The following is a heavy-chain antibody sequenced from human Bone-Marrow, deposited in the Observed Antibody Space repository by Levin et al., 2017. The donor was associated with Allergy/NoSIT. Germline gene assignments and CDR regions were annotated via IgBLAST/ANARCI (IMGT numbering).Heavy chain of an antibody. D-gene: IGHD6-25*01. CDR3: TRGYSSASPLDF. V-gene: IGHV1-8*01. Sequence: ASVKVSCKASGYTFSNFEINWVRQAAGQGLEWLGWMKPNSADTGYAQKFQGRVTMTRNTSVTTAYMELSSLTFEDTAVYFCTRGYSSASPLDFWGQGSLVTVSS. CDR1: GYTFSNFE. CDR2: MKPNSADT. J-gene: IGHJ4*02.